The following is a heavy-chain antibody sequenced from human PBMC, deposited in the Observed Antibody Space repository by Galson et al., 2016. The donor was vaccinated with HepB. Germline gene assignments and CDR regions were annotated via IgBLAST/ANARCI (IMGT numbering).Heavy chain of an antibody. V-gene: IGHV1-46*01. CDR3: ATVGASGYNWFDP. CDR2: INPTGGMA. J-gene: IGHJ5*02. Sequence: SVKVSCKASGYTFIHFYMHWVRQAPGQGLEWMAMINPTGGMATYAQKFQGRVTVTRDTSTSTVYMELKSLKSEDTAVYYCATVGASGYNWFDPWGQGTLVTVSS. D-gene: IGHD1-26*01. CDR1: GYTFIHFY.